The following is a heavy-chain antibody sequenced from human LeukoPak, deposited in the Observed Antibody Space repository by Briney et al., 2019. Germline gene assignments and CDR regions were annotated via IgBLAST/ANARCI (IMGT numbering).Heavy chain of an antibody. J-gene: IGHJ4*02. D-gene: IGHD1-14*01. CDR2: VFHNGKT. CDR3: VRNGAYNLDY. Sequence: SETLSLTCTVSGGSISSYYWSWVRQPPGKGLEWIAEVFHNGKTNYNPSLKSRVTISLDTTKNQFSLQMRSVTAADTAVYFCVRNGAYNLDYWGQGTLVTVSS. CDR1: GGSISSYY. V-gene: IGHV4-34*12.